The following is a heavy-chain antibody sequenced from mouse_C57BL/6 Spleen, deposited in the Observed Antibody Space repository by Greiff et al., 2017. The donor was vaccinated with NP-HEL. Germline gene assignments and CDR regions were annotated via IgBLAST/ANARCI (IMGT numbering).Heavy chain of an antibody. J-gene: IGHJ4*01. CDR1: GFTFSSYA. Sequence: EVMLVESGGGLVKPGGSLKLSCAASGFTFSSYAMSWVRQTPEQRLEWVATISAGGSYTYYPDNVKGRFTISRDNARNNLYLQRSHLKSEDTAMYYGARGSGYSYAMDYWGQGTSVTVSS. V-gene: IGHV5-4*03. CDR3: ARGSGYSYAMDY. CDR2: ISAGGSYT. D-gene: IGHD2-3*01.